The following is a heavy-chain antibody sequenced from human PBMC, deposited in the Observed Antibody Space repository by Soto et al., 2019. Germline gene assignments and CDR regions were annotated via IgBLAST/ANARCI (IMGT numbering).Heavy chain of an antibody. J-gene: IGHJ6*02. CDR1: GYSFTSYW. D-gene: IGHD3-3*01. CDR2: IYPGDSDT. V-gene: IGHV5-51*01. CDR3: AKGHDLWSGLYYGMDV. Sequence: GESLKISCKGSGYSFTSYWIGWVRQMPGKGLEWMRIIYPGDSDTRYSPSFQGQVTISADKSISTAYLQWSSLKASDTAMYYCAKGHDLWSGLYYGMDVWGQGTMVTVSS.